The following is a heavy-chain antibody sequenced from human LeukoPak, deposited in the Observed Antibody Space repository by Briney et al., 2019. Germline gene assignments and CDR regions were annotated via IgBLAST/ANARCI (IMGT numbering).Heavy chain of an antibody. J-gene: IGHJ3*02. CDR2: IKQDGSEK. CDR3: AKDLHDSSGYYYSDAFDI. CDR1: GFTFSSYW. V-gene: IGHV3-7*03. D-gene: IGHD3-22*01. Sequence: GGSLRLSCAASGFTFSSYWMSWVRQAPGKGLEWVANIKQDGSEKYYVDSVKGRFTISRDNSKNTLYLQMNSLRAEDTAVYYCAKDLHDSSGYYYSDAFDIWGQGTMVTVSS.